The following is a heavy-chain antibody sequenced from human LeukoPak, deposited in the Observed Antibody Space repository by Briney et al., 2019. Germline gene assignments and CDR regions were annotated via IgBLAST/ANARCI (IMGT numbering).Heavy chain of an antibody. CDR1: GYSFINYW. D-gene: IGHD2-2*02. CDR2: IYPGDSDA. V-gene: IGHV5-51*01. CDR3: ARLDSRYPDP. J-gene: IGHJ5*02. Sequence: GGSLSLSCKVSGYSFINYWIGWVRQLPGKGLEWMGVIYPGDSDARYSPSLQGQVTFSVDKSISTAYLQWSSLKASDTAMYYCARLDSRYPDPWGEGTLVTVSS.